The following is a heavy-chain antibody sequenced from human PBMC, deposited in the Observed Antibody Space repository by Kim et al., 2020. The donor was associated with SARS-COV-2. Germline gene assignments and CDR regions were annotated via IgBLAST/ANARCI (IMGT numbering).Heavy chain of an antibody. CDR3: ARHAAVGPGYHYGSGSWYFDL. CDR1: GYSFTSYW. D-gene: IGHD3-10*01. V-gene: IGHV5-51*01. J-gene: IGHJ2*01. Sequence: GESLKISCKGSGYSFTSYWIGWVRQMPGKGLEWMGIIFPGDSDTRYSPSFQGQVTISTDKSIATAYLQWSSLEASDTAMYYCARHAAVGPGYHYGSGSWYFDLWGRGTLVTVSS. CDR2: IFPGDSDT.